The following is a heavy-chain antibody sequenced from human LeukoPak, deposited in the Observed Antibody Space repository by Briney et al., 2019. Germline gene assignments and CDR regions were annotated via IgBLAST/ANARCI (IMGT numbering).Heavy chain of an antibody. J-gene: IGHJ6*02. Sequence: GGSLRLSCAASGITFSRNPMSWIRQAPGKGLEWVSYISSSGSTIYYADSVKGRFTISRDNAKNSLYLQMNSLRAEDTAVYYCARVVVVVPAAIAYYYYGMDVWGQGTTVTVSS. V-gene: IGHV3-11*01. CDR3: ARVVVVVPAAIAYYYYGMDV. CDR2: ISSSGSTI. CDR1: GITFSRNP. D-gene: IGHD2-2*01.